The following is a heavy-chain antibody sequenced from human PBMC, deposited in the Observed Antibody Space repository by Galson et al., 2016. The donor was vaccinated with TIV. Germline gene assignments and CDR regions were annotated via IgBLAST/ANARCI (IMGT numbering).Heavy chain of an antibody. Sequence: LSCAASGFTFSNYVMYWVRQAPGTGLVWVARINSDGSATTYADSVKGRFTIPRDNAKNTLSLLINSLTDEDTAVYFCARSHYGPDYWGQGSLVTVSS. V-gene: IGHV3-74*01. CDR2: INSDGSAT. CDR3: ARSHYGPDY. D-gene: IGHD3-10*01. CDR1: GFTFSNYV. J-gene: IGHJ4*02.